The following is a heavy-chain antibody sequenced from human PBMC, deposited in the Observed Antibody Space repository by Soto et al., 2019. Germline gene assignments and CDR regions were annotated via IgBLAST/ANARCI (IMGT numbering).Heavy chain of an antibody. V-gene: IGHV1-2*02. CDR2: INPNSGGT. J-gene: IGHJ6*02. D-gene: IGHD1-20*01. CDR3: AKDQRYDNWKARSHYYYGMDV. CDR1: GYTFTGYY. Sequence: ASVKVSCKASGYTFTGYYMHWVRQAPGQGLELMGWINPNSGGTNYAQKFQGRVTMTRDTSISTAYMELSRLRSDDTAVYYCAKDQRYDNWKARSHYYYGMDVWGQGTTVTVSS.